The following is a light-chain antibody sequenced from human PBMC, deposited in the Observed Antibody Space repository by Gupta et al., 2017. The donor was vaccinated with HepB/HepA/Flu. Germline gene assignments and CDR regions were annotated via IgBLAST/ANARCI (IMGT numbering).Light chain of an antibody. CDR3: QQTYGTPIT. V-gene: IGKV1-39*01. J-gene: IGKJ5*01. CDR1: QSISNY. Sequence: DIQMTQSPSSLSASVGDRVTITCRASQSISNYLNWYHQKPGKAPKLLIYAASTLQSGVPSRFSGSRSGTEFTLTIGILQPEDFANYYCQQTYGTPITFGQGTRLEIK. CDR2: AAS.